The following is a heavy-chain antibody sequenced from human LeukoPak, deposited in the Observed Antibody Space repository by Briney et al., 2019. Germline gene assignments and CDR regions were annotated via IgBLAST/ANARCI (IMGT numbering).Heavy chain of an antibody. CDR3: ARDPALDI. CDR2: ISSSGDYT. CDR1: GFTYSSYT. V-gene: IGHV3-21*01. Sequence: GGSLRLSCAASGFTYSSYTMYWVRQAPGKGLEWVSSISSSGDYTYYADSVKGRFTISRDSAKNSLYLQMNSLRVEDTAVYYCARDPALDIWGQGTVITVSS. J-gene: IGHJ3*02.